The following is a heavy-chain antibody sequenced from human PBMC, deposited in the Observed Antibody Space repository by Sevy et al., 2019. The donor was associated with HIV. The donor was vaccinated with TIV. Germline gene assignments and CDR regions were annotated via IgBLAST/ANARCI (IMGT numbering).Heavy chain of an antibody. J-gene: IGHJ4*02. D-gene: IGHD5-18*01. CDR3: ARTKSNTAMVSSDY. V-gene: IGHV3-48*01. Sequence: GGSLRLSCAASEFSFSSYSMNWVRQAPGQGLEWVSYISISSTMYYADSVKGRFTISRDNAKNSLYLQMNTLRAEDTAVYYCARTKSNTAMVSSDYWGQGTLVTVSS. CDR2: ISISSTM. CDR1: EFSFSSYS.